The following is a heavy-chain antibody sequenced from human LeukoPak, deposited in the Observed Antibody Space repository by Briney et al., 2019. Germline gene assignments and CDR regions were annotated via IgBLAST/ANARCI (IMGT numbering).Heavy chain of an antibody. D-gene: IGHD3-22*01. CDR2: INPNSGGT. V-gene: IGHV1-2*02. Sequence: ASVKVSCKASGYTFTGYYMHWVRQAPGQGLEWMGWINPNSGGTNYAQKFQGRVTMTRDTSISTAYMELSSLRSEDTAVYYCAARPYYYDSSGYYYYFDYWGQGTLVTVSS. CDR1: GYTFTGYY. J-gene: IGHJ4*02. CDR3: AARPYYYDSSGYYYYFDY.